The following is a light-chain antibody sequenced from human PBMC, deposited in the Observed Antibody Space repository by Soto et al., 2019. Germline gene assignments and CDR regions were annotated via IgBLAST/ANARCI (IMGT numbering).Light chain of an antibody. V-gene: IGLV2-8*01. J-gene: IGLJ2*01. Sequence: QSALTQPPSASGSPGQSVTISCTGTSSDIGTYDYVSWYQHLPDKAPKLIIYEVSKRPSGVPDRFSGSKSGNTASLTVSGLQAEDEGDYYCSSYAGSNVLFGGGTKLTVL. CDR3: SSYAGSNVL. CDR2: EVS. CDR1: SSDIGTYDY.